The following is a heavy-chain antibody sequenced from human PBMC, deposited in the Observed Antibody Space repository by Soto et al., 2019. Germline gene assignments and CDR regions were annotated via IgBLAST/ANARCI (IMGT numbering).Heavy chain of an antibody. CDR2: IIPIFGTA. CDR1: GGTFSSYA. CDR3: ARSGYSGYDLFSLASGMDV. Sequence: SVKVSCKASGGTFSSYAISWVRQAPGQGLEWMGGIIPIFGTANYAQKFQGRVTITADESTSTAYMELSRLRSDDTAVYYCARSGYSGYDLFSLASGMDVWGQGTTVTVSS. J-gene: IGHJ6*02. V-gene: IGHV1-69*13. D-gene: IGHD5-12*01.